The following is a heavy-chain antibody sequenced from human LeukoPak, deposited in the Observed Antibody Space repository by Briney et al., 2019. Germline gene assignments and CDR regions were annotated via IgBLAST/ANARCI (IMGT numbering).Heavy chain of an antibody. D-gene: IGHD1-7*01. CDR1: GGTFSSYA. Sequence: SVKVSCKASGGTFSSYAISWVRQAPGQGLEWMGGIIPIFGTANYAQKFQGRVTITTDESTRTAYMELSSLRSEDTAVYYCAGFINGNYGSYFDYWGQGTLVTVSS. J-gene: IGHJ4*02. CDR3: AGFINGNYGSYFDY. CDR2: IIPIFGTA. V-gene: IGHV1-69*05.